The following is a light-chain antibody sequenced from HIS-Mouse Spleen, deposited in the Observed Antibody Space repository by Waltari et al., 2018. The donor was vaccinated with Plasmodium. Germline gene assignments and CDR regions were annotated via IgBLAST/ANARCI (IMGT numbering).Light chain of an antibody. J-gene: IGLJ3*02. CDR1: TRDVGGSNY. CDR3: SSYAGSNNWV. Sequence: QSALTQPPSASASPGRSLTISCTGTTRDVGGSNYVPWYQQHPGKAPKPMIYEVSKRPSGVPDRFSGSKSGNTASLTVSGLQAEDEADYYCSSYAGSNNWVFGGGTKLTVL. CDR2: EVS. V-gene: IGLV2-8*01.